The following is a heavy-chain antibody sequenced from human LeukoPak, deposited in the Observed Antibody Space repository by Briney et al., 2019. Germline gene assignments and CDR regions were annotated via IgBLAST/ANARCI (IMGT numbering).Heavy chain of an antibody. D-gene: IGHD3-22*01. CDR3: ARSSGYSNWFDP. J-gene: IGHJ5*02. V-gene: IGHV1-69*13. Sequence: GASVKVSCKASEYSFTTYVMNWVRQAPGQGLEWMGGIIPIFGTANYAQKFQGRVTIIADESTSTAYMELSSLRSEDTAVYYCARSSGYSNWFDPWGQGTLVTVSS. CDR2: IIPIFGTA. CDR1: EYSFTTYV.